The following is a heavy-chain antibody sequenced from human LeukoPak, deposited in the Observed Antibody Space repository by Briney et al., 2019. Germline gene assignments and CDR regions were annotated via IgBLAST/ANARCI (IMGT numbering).Heavy chain of an antibody. J-gene: IGHJ5*02. CDR1: GGSISSYY. D-gene: IGHD2-2*01. CDR3: ARDHLGYCSSTSCQPGWFDP. Sequence: SETLSLTCTVSGGSISSYYWSWIRQPAGKGLEWIGRIYTSGSTNYNPSLKSRVTMSVDTSKNQFPLKLSSATAADTAVYYCARDHLGYCSSTSCQPGWFDPWGQGTLVTVSS. CDR2: IYTSGST. V-gene: IGHV4-4*07.